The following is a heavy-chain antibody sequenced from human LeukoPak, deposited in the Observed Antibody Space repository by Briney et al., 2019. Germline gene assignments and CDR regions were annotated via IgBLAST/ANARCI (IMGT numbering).Heavy chain of an antibody. CDR2: ITPSGGT. CDR3: ARVDYYDSSGPRYYFDY. D-gene: IGHD3-22*01. V-gene: IGHV1-2*02. J-gene: IGHJ4*02. Sequence: ASVKVSCKASGYTFTSYAMRWVRQAPGQGLEWMGWITPSGGTNYPQKFQGRVAITRDTSISTAYMELSRLRSDDTAVYYCARVDYYDSSGPRYYFDYWGQGTLVTVSS. CDR1: GYTFTSYA.